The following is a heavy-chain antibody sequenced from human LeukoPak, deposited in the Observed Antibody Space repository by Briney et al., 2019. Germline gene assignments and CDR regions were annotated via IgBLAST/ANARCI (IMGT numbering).Heavy chain of an antibody. J-gene: IGHJ6*03. CDR3: ARSEYSSSYYYYYYYMDV. V-gene: IGHV1-2*02. CDR2: INPNSGGT. Sequence: GASVKVSCKASGYTFTCYYMHWVRQAPGQGLEWKGWINPNSGGTNYAQQFQGRLTMTRYASITTAYMELSRLRSDDTAVYYCARSEYSSSYYYYYYYMDVGGKGTTVTVSS. D-gene: IGHD6-6*01. CDR1: GYTFTCYY.